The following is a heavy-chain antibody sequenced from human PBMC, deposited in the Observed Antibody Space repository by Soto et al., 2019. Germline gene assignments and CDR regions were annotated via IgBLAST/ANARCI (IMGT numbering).Heavy chain of an antibody. CDR3: AKDYLRIFGVASPGGV. CDR1: GFTFSSYG. CDR2: ISYDGSNK. D-gene: IGHD3-3*01. Sequence: PGGSLRLSCAASGFTFSSYGMHWVRQAPGKGLEWVAVISYDGSNKYYADSVKGRFTISRDNSKNTLYLQMNSLRAEDTAVYYCAKDYLRIFGVASPGGVWGQGTTVTVSS. J-gene: IGHJ6*02. V-gene: IGHV3-30*18.